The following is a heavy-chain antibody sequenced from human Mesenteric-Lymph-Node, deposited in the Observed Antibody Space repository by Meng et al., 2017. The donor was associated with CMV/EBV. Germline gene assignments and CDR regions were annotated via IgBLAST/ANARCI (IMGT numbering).Heavy chain of an antibody. V-gene: IGHV3-21*05. Sequence: GESLKISCAASGFTVSSNYMNWVRQAPGKGLEWVSHIRSGGDDIQYADSVKGRFTISRDNAKNSLYLQMNSLRVEDTGVYYCASETEGSDYDAFDIWGQGTMVTVSS. CDR2: IRSGGDDI. D-gene: IGHD4-17*01. CDR3: ASETEGSDYDAFDI. CDR1: GFTVSSNY. J-gene: IGHJ3*02.